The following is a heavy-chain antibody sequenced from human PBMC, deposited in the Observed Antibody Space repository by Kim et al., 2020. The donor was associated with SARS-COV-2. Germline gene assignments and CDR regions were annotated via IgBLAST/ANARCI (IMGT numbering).Heavy chain of an antibody. Sequence: ADSVKGRFTISGDNAKNSLYLQMNSLRAEDTAVYYCARVEYDSGWYSFDYWGQGTLVTVSS. D-gene: IGHD6-19*01. V-gene: IGHV3-21*01. J-gene: IGHJ4*02. CDR3: ARVEYDSGWYSFDY.